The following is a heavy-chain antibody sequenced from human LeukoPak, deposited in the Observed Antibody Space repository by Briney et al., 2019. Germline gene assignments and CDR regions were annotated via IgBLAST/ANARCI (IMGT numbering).Heavy chain of an antibody. V-gene: IGHV3-30-3*01. Sequence: PGGSLRLSCEASGFIFNNFGMNWVRQAPGEGLEWLAVISYDGSNQYYADSVKGRFTVSRDNSKNTLYLQMNSLNSEDTSVYYCARVDDGDYLLDTAFDIWGQGTMVTVSS. CDR3: ARVDDGDYLLDTAFDI. CDR1: GFIFNNFG. CDR2: ISYDGSNQ. D-gene: IGHD4-17*01. J-gene: IGHJ3*02.